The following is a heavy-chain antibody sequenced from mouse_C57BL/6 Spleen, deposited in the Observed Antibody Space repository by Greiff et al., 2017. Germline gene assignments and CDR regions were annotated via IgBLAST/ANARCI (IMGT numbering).Heavy chain of an antibody. D-gene: IGHD2-2*01. CDR2: INPSSGYT. J-gene: IGHJ3*01. CDR1: GYTFTSYT. CDR3: AGGGYAFAY. Sequence: VKLVESGAELARPGASVKMSCKASGYTFTSYTMHWVKQRPGQGLEWIGYINPSSGYTKYNQKFKDKATLTADKSSSTAYMQLSSLTSEDSAVYYCAGGGYAFAYWGQGTLVTVSA. V-gene: IGHV1-4*01.